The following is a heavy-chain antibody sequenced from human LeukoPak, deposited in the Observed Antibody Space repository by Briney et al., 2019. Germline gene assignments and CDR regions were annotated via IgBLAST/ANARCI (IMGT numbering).Heavy chain of an antibody. D-gene: IGHD6-19*01. CDR3: ATARSVAGPFDY. Sequence: ASVKVSCKVSGYTLTELSMHWVRQAPGKGLEWMGGFDPEDGETIYAQKFQGRVTMTEDTSTDTAYMELSSPRSEDTAVYYCATARSVAGPFDYWGQGTLVTVSS. V-gene: IGHV1-24*01. CDR1: GYTLTELS. CDR2: FDPEDGET. J-gene: IGHJ4*02.